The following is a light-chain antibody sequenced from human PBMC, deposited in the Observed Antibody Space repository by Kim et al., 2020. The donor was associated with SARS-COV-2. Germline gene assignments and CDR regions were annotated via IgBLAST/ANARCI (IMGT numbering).Light chain of an antibody. CDR2: RDT. CDR1: NIVTKN. V-gene: IGLV3-9*01. CDR3: QVWDSSTWV. Sequence: SYELTQPLSVSVALGQTARITCGGNNIVTKNEHWYQQKPGQAPVLVMYRDTNRPSGIPERFSGSNSGNTATLTISRAQAGDEADYYCQVWDSSTWVFGGGTQLTVL. J-gene: IGLJ3*02.